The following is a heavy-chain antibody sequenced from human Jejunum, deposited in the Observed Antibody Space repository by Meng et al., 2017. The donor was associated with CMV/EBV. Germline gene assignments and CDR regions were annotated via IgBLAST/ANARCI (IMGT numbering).Heavy chain of an antibody. CDR1: S. Sequence: SMNWVRKAQGKGLEWISFISRSSDTIYYADSVKGRFTTSRDNAKNSLYLQMNSLRAEDTAVYYCAREGCTSSTCYPLSDVYLWGQGTLVTVSS. V-gene: IGHV3-48*04. D-gene: IGHD2-2*01. CDR3: AREGCTSSTCYPLSDVYL. CDR2: ISRSSDTI. J-gene: IGHJ4*02.